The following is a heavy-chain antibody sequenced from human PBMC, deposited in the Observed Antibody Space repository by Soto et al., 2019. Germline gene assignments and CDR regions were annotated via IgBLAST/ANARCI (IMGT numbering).Heavy chain of an antibody. CDR2: ITYDGSNK. J-gene: IGHJ6*02. CDR3: ARDYVVLVPAAPTARYYYYGMDV. Sequence: VGSLRLSCAAAGFSFSSYGMHWVRQAPGKGLEGVGVITYDGSNKFYADSIKGRFTISRENFKKMLYLQMNSLRAEDTAVYYCARDYVVLVPAAPTARYYYYGMDVWGQGTTVTVSS. D-gene: IGHD2-2*01. CDR1: GFSFSSYG. V-gene: IGHV3-30*03.